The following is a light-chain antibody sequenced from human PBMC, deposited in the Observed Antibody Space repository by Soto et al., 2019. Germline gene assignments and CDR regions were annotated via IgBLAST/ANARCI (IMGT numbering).Light chain of an antibody. Sequence: DIPMTQSASSLTASFGPRVPIACQASQDLATYLNWSQQKPGTAPNLLXXDASNLDTGVPSRFSVSGTGTQITFTISNLQPEDVATYYCQQYDNLPRTWTFGQGTKVDIK. CDR3: QQYDNLPRTWT. CDR1: QDLATY. J-gene: IGKJ1*01. CDR2: DAS. V-gene: IGKV1-33*01.